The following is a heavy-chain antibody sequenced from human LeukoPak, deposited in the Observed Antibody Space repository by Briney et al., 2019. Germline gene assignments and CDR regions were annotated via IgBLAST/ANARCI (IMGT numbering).Heavy chain of an antibody. J-gene: IGHJ4*02. CDR2: VSGSGSST. D-gene: IGHD3-9*01. CDR3: AKMNVLTGYYTPNFDF. V-gene: IGHV3-23*01. Sequence: GGSLRLSCAASGVTFSSYTMSWVRQAPRKGLEWVSVVSGSGSSTDYADSVKGRFTISRDNSKNTLYLQMSSLSAEDTAVYYCAKMNVLTGYYTPNFDFWGQGTLVTVPS. CDR1: GVTFSSYT.